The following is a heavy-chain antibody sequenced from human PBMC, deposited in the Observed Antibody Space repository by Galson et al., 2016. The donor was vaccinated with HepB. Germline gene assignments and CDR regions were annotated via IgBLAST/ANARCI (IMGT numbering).Heavy chain of an antibody. Sequence: SETLSLTCTVSGGSIISSSYYWGWIRQPPGKGLEWIGSIYYSGSAYYNPSLKSRVTISVDTSKNQFSLRLSSVTAADTALYYCARHVSGSAQKLDYWGQGTLVTVSS. D-gene: IGHD1-26*01. J-gene: IGHJ4*02. V-gene: IGHV4-39*01. CDR3: ARHVSGSAQKLDY. CDR2: IYYSGSA. CDR1: GGSIISSSYY.